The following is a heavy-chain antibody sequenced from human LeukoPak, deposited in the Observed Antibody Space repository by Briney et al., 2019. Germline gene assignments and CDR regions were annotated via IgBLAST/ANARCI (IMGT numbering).Heavy chain of an antibody. V-gene: IGHV3-48*04. D-gene: IGHD5-18*01. CDR2: ISSSSSTI. Sequence: PGGSLRLSCAASGFTFSSYSMNWVRQAPGKGLEWVSYISSSSSTIYYADSVKGRFTISRDNAKNSLYLQMNSLRAEDTAVYYCARERGVIQLWPLYYYYYGMDVWGQGTTVTVSS. CDR3: ARERGVIQLWPLYYYYYGMDV. J-gene: IGHJ6*02. CDR1: GFTFSSYS.